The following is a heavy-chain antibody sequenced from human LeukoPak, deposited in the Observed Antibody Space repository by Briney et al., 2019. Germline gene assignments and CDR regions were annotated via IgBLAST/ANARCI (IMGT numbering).Heavy chain of an antibody. CDR1: GFTFSSYA. Sequence: PGGSLRLSCAASGFTFSSYAMSWVRQAPGKGLEWVSAISGSGGSTYYADSVKGRFTIYRDNSKNTLYLQMNSLRAEDTAVYYCAKSRLRLGELSSPGYYGMDVWGQGTTVTVSS. CDR2: ISGSGGST. J-gene: IGHJ6*02. CDR3: AKSRLRLGELSSPGYYGMDV. V-gene: IGHV3-23*01. D-gene: IGHD3-16*02.